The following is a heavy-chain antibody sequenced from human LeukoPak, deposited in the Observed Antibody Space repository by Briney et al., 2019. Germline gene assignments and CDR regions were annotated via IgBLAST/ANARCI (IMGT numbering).Heavy chain of an antibody. CDR1: GFNFYSYA. V-gene: IGHV3-23*01. CDR3: AKGVVDYYDSSGYYPSDL. Sequence: GGSLRLSCAVSGFNFYSYAKTWVRQAPGKGQKWVSGISGSGGTTYYADSVKGRFTISRDNSNNTLYLQMNSMRVEDTAVYFCAKGVVDYYDSSGYYPSDLWGQGTLVTVSS. D-gene: IGHD3-22*01. CDR2: ISGSGGTT. J-gene: IGHJ5*02.